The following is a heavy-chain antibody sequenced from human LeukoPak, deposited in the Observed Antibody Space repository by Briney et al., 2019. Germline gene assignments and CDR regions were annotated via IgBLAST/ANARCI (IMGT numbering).Heavy chain of an antibody. CDR2: INANTGNP. Sequence: ASVKVSCKALGYTFISYAMNWVRQASGQGREWMGWINANTGNPTYAQGFTGRFVFSLDTSVSTAYLQISSLKAEDTAVYYCARTIAVAGYMDVWGKGTTVTVSS. CDR3: ARTIAVAGYMDV. V-gene: IGHV7-4-1*02. CDR1: GYTFISYA. D-gene: IGHD6-19*01. J-gene: IGHJ6*03.